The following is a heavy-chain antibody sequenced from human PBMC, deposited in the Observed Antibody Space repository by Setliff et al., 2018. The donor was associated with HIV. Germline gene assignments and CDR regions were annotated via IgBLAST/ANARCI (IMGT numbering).Heavy chain of an antibody. V-gene: IGHV3-30*02. Sequence: GGSLRLSCAVSGFTFSSYGMHWVRQAPGKGLEWVAFIRYGGSNKYYADSVKGRFTISRDNSKNTLYLQMNSLRAEDTAVYYCAKDGSSTTCYYDYWGQGTLVTVSS. CDR3: AKDGSSTTCYYDY. D-gene: IGHD2-2*01. CDR1: GFTFSSYG. CDR2: IRYGGSNK. J-gene: IGHJ4*02.